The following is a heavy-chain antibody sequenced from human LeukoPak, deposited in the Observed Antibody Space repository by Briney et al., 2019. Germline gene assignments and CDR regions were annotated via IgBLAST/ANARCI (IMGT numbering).Heavy chain of an antibody. CDR3: ARGNRARGYYYYYYMDV. Sequence: SETLFLTCAVYGGSFSGYYWSWIRQPPGKGLEWIGEINHSGSTNYNPSLKSRVTISVGTSKNQFSLKLSSVTAADTAVYYCARGNRARGYYYYYYMDVWGKGTTVTVSS. CDR1: GGSFSGYY. D-gene: IGHD2/OR15-2a*01. CDR2: INHSGST. V-gene: IGHV4-34*01. J-gene: IGHJ6*03.